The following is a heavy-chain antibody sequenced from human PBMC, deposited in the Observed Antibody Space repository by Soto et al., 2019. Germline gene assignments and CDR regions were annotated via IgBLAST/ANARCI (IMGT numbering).Heavy chain of an antibody. CDR2: ITGSGGGT. Sequence: EVQLLESGGGLVQPGGSLRLSCAASGFTFSSYVMVWVRQAPGKGLEWVSVITGSGGGTYYADSVKGRFTISRDNSKNTLYPQMNSLRAEDTAVYYCAKEGIYGDYVDYFDYWGQGTLVTVSS. D-gene: IGHD4-17*01. J-gene: IGHJ4*02. CDR3: AKEGIYGDYVDYFDY. CDR1: GFTFSSYV. V-gene: IGHV3-23*01.